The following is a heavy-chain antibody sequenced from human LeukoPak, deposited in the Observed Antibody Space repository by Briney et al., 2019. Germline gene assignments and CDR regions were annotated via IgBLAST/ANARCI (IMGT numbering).Heavy chain of an antibody. V-gene: IGHV3-23*01. CDR1: GFTFSSYA. D-gene: IGHD3-10*01. J-gene: IGHJ4*02. CDR3: ATSITMVRGVSDY. CDR2: ISGSGGST. Sequence: GGSLRLSCAASGFTFSSYAMCWVRQAPGKGLEWVSAISGSGGSTYYADSAKGRFTISRDNSKNTLYLQMNSLRAEDTAVYYCATSITMVRGVSDYWGQGTLVTVSS.